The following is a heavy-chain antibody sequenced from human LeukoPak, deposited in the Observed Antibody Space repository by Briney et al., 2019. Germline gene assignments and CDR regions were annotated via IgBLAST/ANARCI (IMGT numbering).Heavy chain of an antibody. CDR2: IYPADSDT. D-gene: IGHD2-8*01. CDR3: ARTIVPPYYYYYMDV. V-gene: IGHV5-51*01. CDR1: GYSFTTYW. Sequence: GESLQISCNGSGYSFTTYWSGWVRQLTGTGLEWRGIIYPADSDTKYSPSFQGQVTISADKSISTAYLQWSSLKASDTAMYYCARTIVPPYYYYYMDVWGKGTTVTVSS. J-gene: IGHJ6*03.